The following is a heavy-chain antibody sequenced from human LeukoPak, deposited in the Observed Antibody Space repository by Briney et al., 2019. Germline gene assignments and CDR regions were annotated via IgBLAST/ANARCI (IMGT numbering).Heavy chain of an antibody. CDR2: ITNSGNSI. J-gene: IGHJ6*02. CDR3: ASYYYYGMDV. CDR1: GFTFSDYY. V-gene: IGHV3-11*01. Sequence: GGSLRLSCAASGFTFSDYYMSWIRQAPGKGLEWVSYITNSGNSIYYADSVKGRFTISRDNIKNSLYLQMNSLRAEDTAVYYCASYYYYGMDVWGQGTTVTVSS.